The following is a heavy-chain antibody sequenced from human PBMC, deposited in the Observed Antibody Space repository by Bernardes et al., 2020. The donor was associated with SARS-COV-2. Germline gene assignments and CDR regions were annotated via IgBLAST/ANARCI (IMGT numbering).Heavy chain of an antibody. CDR1: GFTLSNYW. CDR2: IKEDGREK. Sequence: GGSLRLSCAVSGFTLSNYWMSWVRQAPGKGLERVANIKEDGREKYYVDSAKGRFTISRDNAKNSVYLQMNSLRAEDTAMYYCARENYTEGGLDIWGQGTMVTVSS. J-gene: IGHJ3*02. V-gene: IGHV3-7*01. D-gene: IGHD2-2*02. CDR3: ARENYTEGGLDI.